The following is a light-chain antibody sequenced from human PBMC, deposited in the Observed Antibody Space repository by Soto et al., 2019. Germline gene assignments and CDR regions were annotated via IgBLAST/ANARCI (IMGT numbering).Light chain of an antibody. CDR2: DVS. CDR3: CSYAGSYTVYV. Sequence: QPVLTQPRSVSGSPGQSVTISCTGTSSDVGGYNYVSWYQQHPGKAPKLMIYDVSKRPSGVPDRFSGSKSGTTASLTISGLQAEDEADYYCCSYAGSYTVYVFGTGTKLTVL. J-gene: IGLJ1*01. V-gene: IGLV2-11*01. CDR1: SSDVGGYNY.